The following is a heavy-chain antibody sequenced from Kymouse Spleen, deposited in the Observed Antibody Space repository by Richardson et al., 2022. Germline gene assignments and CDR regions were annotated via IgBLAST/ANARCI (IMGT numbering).Heavy chain of an antibody. D-gene: IGHD3-10*01. Sequence: QVQLQESGPGLVKPSGTLSLTCAVSGGSISSSNWWSWVRQPPGKGLEWIGEIYHSGSTNYNPSLKSRVTISVDKSKNQFSLKLSSVTAADTAVYYCARELGSGSYHYYYYGMDVWGQGTTVTVSS. J-gene: IGHJ6*02. CDR1: GGSISSSNW. CDR2: IYHSGST. V-gene: IGHV4-4*02. CDR3: ARELGSGSYHYYYYGMDV.